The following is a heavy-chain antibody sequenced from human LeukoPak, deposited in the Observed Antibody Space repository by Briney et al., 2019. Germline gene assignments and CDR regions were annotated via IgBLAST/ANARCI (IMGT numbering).Heavy chain of an antibody. D-gene: IGHD3-22*01. CDR1: GGSISSYH. J-gene: IGHJ3*02. Sequence: SETLSLTCTVSGGSISSYHWTWIRQPPGKGLEWIGYIYYSGSTNYNPSLKSRVTISVDTPKNQFSLKLSSVTAADTAVYYCARRRYYDSSGYANAFDIWGQGTMVTVSS. CDR2: IYYSGST. CDR3: ARRRYYDSSGYANAFDI. V-gene: IGHV4-59*08.